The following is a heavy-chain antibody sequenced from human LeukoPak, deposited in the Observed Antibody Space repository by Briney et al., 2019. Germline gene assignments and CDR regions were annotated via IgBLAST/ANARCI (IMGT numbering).Heavy chain of an antibody. CDR3: AREGNDYGDYGPSSGMDV. D-gene: IGHD4-17*01. Sequence: PGGSLRLSCAASGFTFSSYSMNWVRQAPGKGLEWVSSISSSSSYIYYADSVKGRFTISRDNAKNSLYLQMNSLRAEDTAVYYCAREGNDYGDYGPSSGMDVWGQGTTVTVSS. J-gene: IGHJ6*02. CDR2: ISSSSSYI. V-gene: IGHV3-21*01. CDR1: GFTFSSYS.